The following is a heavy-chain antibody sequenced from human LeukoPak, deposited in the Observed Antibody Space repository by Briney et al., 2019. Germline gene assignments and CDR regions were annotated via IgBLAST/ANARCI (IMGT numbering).Heavy chain of an antibody. J-gene: IGHJ4*02. V-gene: IGHV4-4*02. D-gene: IGHD1-26*01. CDR3: ARGRPYSGGYHLDY. CDR2: IYHSGST. Sequence: SETLSLTCAVSGGSISSSNWWSWVRQPPGKGLEWIGEIYHSGSTNYNPSLKSRVTISVDKSKNQFSLKLSSVTAADTAVYYCARGRPYSGGYHLDYWGQGTLVTVSP. CDR1: GGSISSSNW.